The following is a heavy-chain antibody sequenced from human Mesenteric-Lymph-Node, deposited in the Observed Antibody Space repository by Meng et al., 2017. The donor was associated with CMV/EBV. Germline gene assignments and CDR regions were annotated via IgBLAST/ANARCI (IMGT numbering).Heavy chain of an antibody. CDR3: ARDGTAAGTEDY. J-gene: IGHJ4*02. V-gene: IGHV3-21*01. CDR1: GFTFSSYS. CDR2: ISSSSSYI. Sequence: GGSLRLSCAASGFTFSSYSMNWVRQAPGKGLEWVSSISSSSSYIYYADPVKGRFTISRDNAKNSLYLQMNSLRAEDTAVYYCARDGTAAGTEDYWGQGTLVTVSS. D-gene: IGHD6-13*01.